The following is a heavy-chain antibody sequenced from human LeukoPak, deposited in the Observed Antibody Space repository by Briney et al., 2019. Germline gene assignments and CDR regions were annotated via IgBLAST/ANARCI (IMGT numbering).Heavy chain of an antibody. J-gene: IGHJ4*02. CDR1: GGSISSSSYY. D-gene: IGHD6-19*01. V-gene: IGHV4-39*07. Sequence: PSETLSLTCTVSGGSISSSSYYWGWIRQPPGKGLEWIGSIYYSGSTYYNPSLKSRVTISVDTSKNQFSLKLSSVTAADTAVYYCARDSIAVAEGPCYFDYWGQGTLVTVSS. CDR2: IYYSGST. CDR3: ARDSIAVAEGPCYFDY.